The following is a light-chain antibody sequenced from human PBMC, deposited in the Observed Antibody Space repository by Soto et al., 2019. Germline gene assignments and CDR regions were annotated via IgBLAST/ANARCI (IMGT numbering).Light chain of an antibody. Sequence: DIVMTQTPLSSPVTLGQPASISCRSSQSLVHSDGNTYLSWLLQRPGQPPRLLIYMISNRFSGVPERFSGSGAGTVFTLKISRVEAEDVGVYYCMQATQPYTFGQGTKLEIK. CDR1: QSLVHSDGNTY. CDR2: MIS. J-gene: IGKJ2*01. CDR3: MQATQPYT. V-gene: IGKV2-24*01.